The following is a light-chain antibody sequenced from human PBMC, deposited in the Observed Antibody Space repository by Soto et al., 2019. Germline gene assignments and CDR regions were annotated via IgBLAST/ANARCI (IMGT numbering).Light chain of an antibody. CDR2: EDN. Sequence: SYELTQPPSVSVSPGQTASITCSGDKLGDKYVCWYQQKPGQSPVLVIYEDNKRPSGMPERFSGSNSGNTATLTISGTQAMDEADYYCQAWDSSIVVFGGGTKVTVL. J-gene: IGLJ3*02. CDR3: QAWDSSIVV. CDR1: KLGDKY. V-gene: IGLV3-1*01.